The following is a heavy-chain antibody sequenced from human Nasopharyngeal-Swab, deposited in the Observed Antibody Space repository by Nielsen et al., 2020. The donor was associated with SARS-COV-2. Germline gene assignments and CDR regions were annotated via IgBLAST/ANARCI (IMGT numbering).Heavy chain of an antibody. D-gene: IGHD3-10*01. CDR1: GGSISSGGYY. CDR3: ARERGELLVYYYYHMDV. V-gene: IGHV4-31*03. J-gene: IGHJ6*03. CDR2: IYYSGST. Sequence: SETLSLTCTVSGGSISSGGYYWSWIRQHPGKGLEWIGYIYYSGSTYYNPSLKSRVTISVDTSKNQFSLKLSSVTAADTAVYYCARERGELLVYYYYHMDVWGKGTTVTVSS.